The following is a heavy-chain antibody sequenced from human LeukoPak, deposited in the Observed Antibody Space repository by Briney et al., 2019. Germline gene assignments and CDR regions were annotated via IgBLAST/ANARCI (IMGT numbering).Heavy chain of an antibody. Sequence: PGGSLRLSCAASRFTFSSYSMNWVRQAPGKGLEWVSSITSSSSYIYYGDSVKGRFTISRDNAKNSLYLQMNSLRAEDTAVYYCARAKWVGTTDNWFDPWGQGTLVTVSS. J-gene: IGHJ5*02. D-gene: IGHD1-1*01. V-gene: IGHV3-21*01. CDR3: ARAKWVGTTDNWFDP. CDR1: RFTFSSYS. CDR2: ITSSSSYI.